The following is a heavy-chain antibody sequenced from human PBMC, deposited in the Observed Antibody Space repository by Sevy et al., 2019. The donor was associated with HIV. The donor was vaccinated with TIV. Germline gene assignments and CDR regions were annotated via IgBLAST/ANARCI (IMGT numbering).Heavy chain of an antibody. Sequence: ASVKVSCKTSGGTFSGYAISWVRQAPGQGLEWMGGIIAISGTTNYVQKFQGRVTITADVSTRTVYMELRSLKTEVTAIYYCARDRDRGWFDPWGQGTQVTVSS. V-gene: IGHV1-69*13. CDR3: ARDRDRGWFDP. D-gene: IGHD3-16*01. CDR2: IIAISGTT. J-gene: IGHJ5*02. CDR1: GGTFSGYA.